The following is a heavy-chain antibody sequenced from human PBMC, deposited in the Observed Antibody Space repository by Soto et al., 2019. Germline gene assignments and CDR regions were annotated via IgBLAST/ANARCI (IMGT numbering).Heavy chain of an antibody. CDR2: ISGSGGST. CDR3: AKILRHYDFCSGYYFY. V-gene: IGHV3-23*01. J-gene: IGHJ4*02. Sequence: GXSRRLCGSASGFSFSSYAMSWFRQAPWKGLEWVSAISGSGGSTYYADSVKGRFTISRDNSKNTLYLQMNSLRAEDTAVYYCAKILRHYDFCSGYYFYWGQGTLVTVYS. D-gene: IGHD3-3*01. CDR1: GFSFSSYA.